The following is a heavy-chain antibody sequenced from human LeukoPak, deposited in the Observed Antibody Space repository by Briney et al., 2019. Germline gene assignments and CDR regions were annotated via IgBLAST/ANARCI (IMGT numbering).Heavy chain of an antibody. Sequence: PGGSLRLSCAASGFVFSSYSMTWVRQAPGKGLEWVSTVTRSGGSAYYADSVKGRFTNSRDSSKSSLYLQMNSLTGEDTAVYYCAQDMGSPYYNFWLGYPPTEHWGQGTLVTVSS. CDR3: AQDMGSPYYNFWLGYPPTEH. CDR2: VTRSGGSA. D-gene: IGHD3-3*01. V-gene: IGHV3-23*01. J-gene: IGHJ1*01. CDR1: GFVFSSYS.